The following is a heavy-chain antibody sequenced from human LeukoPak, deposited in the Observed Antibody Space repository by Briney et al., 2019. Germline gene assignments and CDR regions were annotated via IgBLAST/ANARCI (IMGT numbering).Heavy chain of an antibody. Sequence: GGSLRLSCAASGFTFSSYWMSWVRQAPGKGLEWVANIKQDGSEKYYVDSVKGRFTISRDNAKNSLYLQMNSLRAEDTAVYYCARAEYDSSLGFGFWGQGTLVTVSS. J-gene: IGHJ4*02. CDR3: ARAEYDSSLGFGF. CDR1: GFTFSSYW. D-gene: IGHD3-22*01. CDR2: IKQDGSEK. V-gene: IGHV3-7*01.